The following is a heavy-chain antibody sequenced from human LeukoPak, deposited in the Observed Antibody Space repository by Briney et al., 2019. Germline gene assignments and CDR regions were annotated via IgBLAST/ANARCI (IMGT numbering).Heavy chain of an antibody. CDR2: TNSDGSTT. D-gene: IGHD3-10*01. CDR3: GRGMRDYYGLDY. V-gene: IGHV3-74*01. CDR1: GFIFCSFW. J-gene: IGHJ4*02. Sequence: GVSLRLSCAASGFIFCSFWMQWVRQVPGKGRVWVSHTNSDGSTTDYAGSVRGRFTISRDNAKNTLYLQVNRLTVEDTAVYYCGRGMRDYYGLDYWGQGILVTVSS.